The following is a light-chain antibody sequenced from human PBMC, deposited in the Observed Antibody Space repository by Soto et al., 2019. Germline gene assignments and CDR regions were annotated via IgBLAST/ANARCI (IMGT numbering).Light chain of an antibody. V-gene: IGLV1-40*01. CDR3: QSDDSSLTGSV. Sequence: QSVLTQPPSVCGAPGQRVTISCAGSSSNIGAGYDVHWYQHLPGTAPKLLMYGNTNRPSGVPDRFSGSRSGTSASLAITGLQPEDEADYYCQSDDSSLTGSVFGTGTKVTVL. J-gene: IGLJ1*01. CDR1: SSNIGAGYD. CDR2: GNT.